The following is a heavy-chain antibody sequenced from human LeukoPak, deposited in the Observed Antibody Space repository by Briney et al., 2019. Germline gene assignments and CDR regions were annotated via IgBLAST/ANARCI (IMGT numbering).Heavy chain of an antibody. D-gene: IGHD3-10*01. Sequence: SETLSLTCTVSGDSIGDYYWSWLRQPPGKGLEWIGDVFYIGSTNYNPSLKSPVTISLDTSKNQLSLKLTSATAADTAVYYCARANYYGSGSYSYFQHWGQGTLVTVSS. CDR3: ARANYYGSGSYSYFQH. CDR2: VFYIGST. CDR1: GDSIGDYY. V-gene: IGHV4-59*01. J-gene: IGHJ1*01.